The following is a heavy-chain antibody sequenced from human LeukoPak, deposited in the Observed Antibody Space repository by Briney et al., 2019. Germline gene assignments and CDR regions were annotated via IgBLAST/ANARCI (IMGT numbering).Heavy chain of an antibody. V-gene: IGHV4-30-2*01. CDR2: IYHSGST. CDR1: GGSISSGGYS. Sequence: PSETLSLTCAVSGGSISSGGYSWSWIRQPPGKGLEWIGYIYHSGSTYYHPSLKSRVTISVDRSKNQFSLNLSSVTAADTAVYYCARSRGSVDYFDYWGQGTLVTVSS. J-gene: IGHJ4*02. D-gene: IGHD1-26*01. CDR3: ARSRGSVDYFDY.